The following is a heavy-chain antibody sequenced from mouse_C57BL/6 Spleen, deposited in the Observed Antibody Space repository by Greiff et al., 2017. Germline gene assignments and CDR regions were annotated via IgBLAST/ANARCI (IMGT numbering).Heavy chain of an antibody. Sequence: QVQLKQSGPELVKPGASVKISCKASGFAFSSSWMNWVKQRPGKGLEWIGQIYPGDGDSNYNGSFTGKATLTADRSTSTAYMQLSSLTSEDSEVYSCARGDSSGYGGFAYWGQGTLVTVSA. CDR1: GFAFSSSW. CDR3: ARGDSSGYGGFAY. CDR2: IYPGDGDS. D-gene: IGHD3-2*02. V-gene: IGHV1-82*01. J-gene: IGHJ3*01.